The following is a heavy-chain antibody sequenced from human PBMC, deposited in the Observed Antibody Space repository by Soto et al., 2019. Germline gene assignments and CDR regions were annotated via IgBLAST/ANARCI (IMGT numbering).Heavy chain of an antibody. CDR3: AKDDSSGYYPGWFDP. CDR1: GFTFSGYG. Sequence: PGGSLRLSCAASGFTFSGYGMHWVRQAPGKGLEWVAVISYDGSNKYYADSVKGRFTISRDNSKNTLYLQMNSLRAEDTAVYYCAKDDSSGYYPGWFDPWGQGTLVTVSS. J-gene: IGHJ5*02. V-gene: IGHV3-30*18. D-gene: IGHD3-22*01. CDR2: ISYDGSNK.